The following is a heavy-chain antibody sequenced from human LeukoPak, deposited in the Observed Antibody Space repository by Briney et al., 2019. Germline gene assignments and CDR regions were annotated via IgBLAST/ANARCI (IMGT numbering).Heavy chain of an antibody. CDR1: GGTFSSYA. J-gene: IGHJ3*02. CDR2: IIPIFGTA. V-gene: IGHV1-69*05. Sequence: SVKVSCKASGGTFSSYAISWVRQAPGQGLEWMGGIIPIFGTANYAQKFQGRVTITTDESTSTAYMELSSLRSEDTAVYYCARSPAQGYCSGGSCYSNALDIWGQGTMVTVSS. CDR3: ARSPAQGYCSGGSCYSNALDI. D-gene: IGHD2-15*01.